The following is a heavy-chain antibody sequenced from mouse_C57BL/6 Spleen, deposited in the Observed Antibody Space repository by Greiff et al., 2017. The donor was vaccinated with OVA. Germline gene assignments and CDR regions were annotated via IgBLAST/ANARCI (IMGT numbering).Heavy chain of an antibody. CDR1: GYTFTSYG. D-gene: IGHD4-1*01. CDR2: IYPRSGNT. V-gene: IGHV1-81*01. J-gene: IGHJ2*01. CDR3: ARDPLTGTTYYFDY. Sequence: VKQSCKASGYTFTSYGISWVKQRTGQGLEWIGEIYPRSGNTYYNEKFKGKATLTADKSSSTAYMELRSLTSEDSAVYFCARDPLTGTTYYFDYWGQGTTLTVSS.